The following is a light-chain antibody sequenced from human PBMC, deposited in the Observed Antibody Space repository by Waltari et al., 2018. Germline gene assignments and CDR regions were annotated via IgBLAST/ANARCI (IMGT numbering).Light chain of an antibody. Sequence: EIVMTQSPATLSVSPGERATLSCRASQSVGSNLAWYQQKPGQAPGLLIYGASTRATGSPARFSGSGSGTEFTLTISSLQSEDFAVYYCQQYNNWPPWTFGQGTKVEIK. J-gene: IGKJ1*01. CDR1: QSVGSN. CDR2: GAS. V-gene: IGKV3-15*01. CDR3: QQYNNWPPWT.